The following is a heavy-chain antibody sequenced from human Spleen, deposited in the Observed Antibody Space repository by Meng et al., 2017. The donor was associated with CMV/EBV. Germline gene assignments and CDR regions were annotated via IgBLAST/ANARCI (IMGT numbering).Heavy chain of an antibody. D-gene: IGHD1-26*01. CDR1: GYAFTTYG. CDR2: ISAYNGDT. J-gene: IGHJ4*02. V-gene: IGHV1-18*01. CDR3: ARDGGSYQTDH. Sequence: ASVKVSCKPSGYAFTTYGIGWVRQAPGQGLEWMGWISAYNGDTNYAQNFQGRATMTTDTSTSTAYMELRSLRSDDTVVYYCARDGGSYQTDHWGQGTLVTVSS.